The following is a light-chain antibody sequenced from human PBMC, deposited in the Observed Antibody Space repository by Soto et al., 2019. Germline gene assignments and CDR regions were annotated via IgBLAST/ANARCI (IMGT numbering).Light chain of an antibody. CDR3: QQYNNRPPWT. J-gene: IGKJ1*01. CDR1: RSVSSN. V-gene: IGKV3-15*01. Sequence: EIVMTQSPATLSVSPGERATLSCRASRSVSSNLAWYQQRPGQAPRLLIYGASTRATGIPARCSGSGSGTEFPLTISSLQSEDFAVYYCQQYNNRPPWTFGQGTEVEIK. CDR2: GAS.